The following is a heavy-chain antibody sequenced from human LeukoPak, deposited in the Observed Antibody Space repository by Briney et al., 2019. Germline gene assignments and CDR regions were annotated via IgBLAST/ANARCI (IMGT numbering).Heavy chain of an antibody. D-gene: IGHD6-6*01. Sequence: SETLSLTCTVSGGSISSYYWSWIRQPPGKGLEWVGYIYYSGSTNYNPSLKSRVTISVDTSKNQFSLKLSSVTAADTAVYYCARGAIARLPTFDYWGQGTLVTVSS. J-gene: IGHJ4*02. CDR3: ARGAIARLPTFDY. V-gene: IGHV4-59*01. CDR1: GGSISSYY. CDR2: IYYSGST.